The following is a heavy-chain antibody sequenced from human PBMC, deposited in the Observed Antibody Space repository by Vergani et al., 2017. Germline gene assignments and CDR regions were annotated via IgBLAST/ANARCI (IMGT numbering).Heavy chain of an antibody. D-gene: IGHD6-13*01. Sequence: EVQLVESGGGLVKPGGSLRLSCAASGFTFSSYSMNWVRQAPGKGLEWVSSISSSSSYIYYADSVKGRFTISRDNAKNSLYLQMNSLRAEDTAVYYCARVKVGAYSSSWFDPWGQGTLVTVSS. V-gene: IGHV3-21*01. CDR3: ARVKVGAYSSSWFDP. CDR2: ISSSSSYI. CDR1: GFTFSSYS. J-gene: IGHJ5*02.